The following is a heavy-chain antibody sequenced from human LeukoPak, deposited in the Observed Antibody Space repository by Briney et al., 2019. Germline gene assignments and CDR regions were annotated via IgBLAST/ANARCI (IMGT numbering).Heavy chain of an antibody. CDR3: AKTGLVVVTAMSDY. Sequence: GGSLRLSCAASGFTFSSYAMSWVRQAPGKGLEWVSAISGSGGSTYYADSVEGRFTISRDNSKNTLYLQMNSLRAEDTAVYYCAKTGLVVVTAMSDYWGQGTLVTVSS. J-gene: IGHJ4*02. CDR2: ISGSGGST. V-gene: IGHV3-23*01. D-gene: IGHD2-21*02. CDR1: GFTFSSYA.